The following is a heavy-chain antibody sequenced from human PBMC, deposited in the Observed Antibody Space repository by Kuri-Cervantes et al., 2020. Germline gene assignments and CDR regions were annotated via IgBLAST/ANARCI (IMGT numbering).Heavy chain of an antibody. CDR2: ISYDGSNK. CDR3: ARRGVGASLHYYYYGMDV. CDR1: GFTFSSYG. Sequence: LSLTCAASGFTFSSYGMHWVRQAPGKGLEWVAVISYDGSNKYYADSVKGRFTISRDNSKNTLYLQMNSLRAEDTAVYYCARRGVGASLHYYYYGMDVWGQGTTVTV. V-gene: IGHV3-30*03. J-gene: IGHJ6*02. D-gene: IGHD2-15*01.